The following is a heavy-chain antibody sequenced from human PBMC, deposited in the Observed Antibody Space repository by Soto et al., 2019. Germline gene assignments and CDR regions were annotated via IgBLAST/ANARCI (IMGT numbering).Heavy chain of an antibody. V-gene: IGHV3-33*01. CDR2: IWYDGSNK. Sequence: TGGSLRLSCAASGFTFSSYGMHWVRQAPGKGLEWVAVIWYDGSNKYYADSVKGRFTISRDNSKNTLYLQMNSLRAEDTAVYYCARSLTPPHYYGMDVWGQGTTVTVSS. J-gene: IGHJ6*02. CDR1: GFTFSSYG. CDR3: ARSLTPPHYYGMDV.